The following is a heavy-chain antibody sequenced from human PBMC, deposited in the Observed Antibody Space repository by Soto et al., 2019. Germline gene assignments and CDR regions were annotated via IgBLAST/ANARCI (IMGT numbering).Heavy chain of an antibody. CDR2: IRKRANSYTT. D-gene: IGHD5-12*01. V-gene: IGHV3-72*01. CDR3: ARVVIVATSYYFDY. CDR1: GFTFRDHY. J-gene: IGHJ4*02. Sequence: EVQLVESGGTLVQPGGSLRLSCAASGFTFRDHYMDWVRQPPGKGLEWVGRIRKRANSYTTEYAASVKGRFTISRDDSKSALYLQMNSLKTEDTAVYYCARVVIVATSYYFDYWGQGTLVTVSS.